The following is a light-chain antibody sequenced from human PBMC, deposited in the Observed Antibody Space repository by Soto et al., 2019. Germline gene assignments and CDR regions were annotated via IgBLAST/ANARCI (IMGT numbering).Light chain of an antibody. V-gene: IGKV3-11*01. J-gene: IGKJ2*01. CDR2: DAS. CDR3: QQRHSWPRT. Sequence: EIVLTQSPATLSLSPGERATLSCRASQSISICLAWYQQKPGQAPRLLISDASKRATGIPARFSGSGSGTDFTLTISSLEPEDFAVYYCQQRHSWPRTFGQGTKLEI. CDR1: QSISIC.